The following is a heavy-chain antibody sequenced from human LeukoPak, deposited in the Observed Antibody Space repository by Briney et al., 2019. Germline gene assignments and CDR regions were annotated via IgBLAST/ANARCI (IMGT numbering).Heavy chain of an antibody. Sequence: SETLSLTCTVSGGSISSGSYYWSWIRQPAGKGLEWIGRIYTSGSTNYNPSLKSRVTISVDTSKNQFSLKLSSVTAADTAVYYCAVTAARYYMDVWGKGTTVTVSS. J-gene: IGHJ6*03. CDR2: IYTSGST. CDR3: AVTAARYYMDV. D-gene: IGHD6-13*01. CDR1: GGSISSGSYY. V-gene: IGHV4-61*02.